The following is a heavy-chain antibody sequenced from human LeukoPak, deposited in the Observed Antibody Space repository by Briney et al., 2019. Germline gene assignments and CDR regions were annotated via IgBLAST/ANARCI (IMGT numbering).Heavy chain of an antibody. CDR3: ARGRITMVRGFYGMDV. Sequence: SETLSLTCAVYGGSFSGYYWRWIRHPPGKGREWIGEINHSGSTNYNPSLKSRVTISVDTSKNQFSLKLSYVTAADTAVYYCARGRITMVRGFYGMDVWGKGTTVTVSS. CDR1: GGSFSGYY. D-gene: IGHD3-10*01. CDR2: INHSGST. J-gene: IGHJ6*04. V-gene: IGHV4-34*01.